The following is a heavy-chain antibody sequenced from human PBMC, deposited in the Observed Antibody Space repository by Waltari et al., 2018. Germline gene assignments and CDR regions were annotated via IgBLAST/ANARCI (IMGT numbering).Heavy chain of an antibody. CDR1: GGTFSSYA. CDR2: SIPIFGTA. D-gene: IGHD2-2*01. Sequence: QVQLVQSGAEVKKPGSSVKVSCKASGGTFSSYAISWVRQAPGQGLEWMGGSIPIFGTANYAQKFQGRVTITADESTSTAYMELSSLRSEDTAVYYCAREGCSSTSCYVVDYYYGMDVWGQGTTVTVSS. V-gene: IGHV1-69*01. CDR3: AREGCSSTSCYVVDYYYGMDV. J-gene: IGHJ6*02.